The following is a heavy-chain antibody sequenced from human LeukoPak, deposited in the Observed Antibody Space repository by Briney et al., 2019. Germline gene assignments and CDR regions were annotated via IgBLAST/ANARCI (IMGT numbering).Heavy chain of an antibody. CDR2: IYYTGST. Sequence: PSETLSLTCSVSGGAISDKSWSWIRQSPGKGLEWIAYIYYTGSTYYNPTLKSRVTISVDPSKNQFSLRLTSVTAADTAVYYCAIPRWQATTGPWFDPWGQGTLVTVSS. V-gene: IGHV4-59*01. D-gene: IGHD1-26*01. CDR1: GGAISDKS. J-gene: IGHJ5*02. CDR3: AIPRWQATTGPWFDP.